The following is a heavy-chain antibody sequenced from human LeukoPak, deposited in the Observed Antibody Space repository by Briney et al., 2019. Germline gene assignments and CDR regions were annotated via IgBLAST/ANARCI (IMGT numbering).Heavy chain of an antibody. J-gene: IGHJ4*02. V-gene: IGHV1-69*01. CDR3: ARTSGPFGVNITRPYYFDY. CDR2: IIPIFGTA. D-gene: IGHD3-3*01. CDR1: GGTFSGYA. Sequence: ASVKVSCKASGGTFSGYAISWVRQAPGQGLEWMGGIIPIFGTANYAQKFQGRVTITADESTSTAYMELSSLRSEDTAVYYCARTSGPFGVNITRPYYFDYWGQGTLVTVSS.